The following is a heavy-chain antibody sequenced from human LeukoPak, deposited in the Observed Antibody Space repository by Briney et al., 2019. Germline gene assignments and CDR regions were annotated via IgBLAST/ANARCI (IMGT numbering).Heavy chain of an antibody. CDR2: IYYSGST. CDR1: GGSISSYY. J-gene: IGHJ4*02. Sequence: MPSETLSLTCTVSGGSISSYYWGWIRQPPGKGLEWIGSIYYSGSTYYNPSLKSRVAISVDTSKNQFSLKLSSVTAADTAVYYCARQAVVVTAVDYWGQGTLVTVSS. CDR3: ARQAVVVTAVDY. V-gene: IGHV4-39*01. D-gene: IGHD2-21*02.